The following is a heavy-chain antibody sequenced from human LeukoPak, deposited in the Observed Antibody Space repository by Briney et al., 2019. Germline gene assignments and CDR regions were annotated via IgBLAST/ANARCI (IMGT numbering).Heavy chain of an antibody. D-gene: IGHD1-26*01. CDR3: AGPSGSSPAGDDAFDI. CDR1: GFTFSPFT. J-gene: IGHJ3*02. V-gene: IGHV3-21*01. Sequence: PGGSLRLSCVGSGFTFSPFTMNWVRQAPGKGLEWVSSISSSSSYIYYADSVKGRFTISRDNAKNSLYLQMNSLRAEDTAVYYCAGPSGSSPAGDDAFDIWGQGTMVTASS. CDR2: ISSSSSYI.